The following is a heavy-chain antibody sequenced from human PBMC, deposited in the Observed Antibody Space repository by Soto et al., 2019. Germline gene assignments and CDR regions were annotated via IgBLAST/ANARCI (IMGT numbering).Heavy chain of an antibody. J-gene: IGHJ4*02. CDR1: GFTFSSYA. V-gene: IGHV3-23*01. Sequence: EVQLLESGGGLVQPGGSLRLSCAASGFTFSSYAMSWVRQAPGKGLEWVSAISGSGGSTYYADSVKGRFTISRDNSKNTPYLQMNSLRDEDTAVYYCAKWPTVAGTGIFDYWGQGTLVTVSS. CDR3: AKWPTVAGTGIFDY. D-gene: IGHD6-19*01. CDR2: ISGSGGST.